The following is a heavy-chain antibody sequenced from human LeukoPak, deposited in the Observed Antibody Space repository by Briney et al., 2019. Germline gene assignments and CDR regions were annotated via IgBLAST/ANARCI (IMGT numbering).Heavy chain of an antibody. V-gene: IGHV4-31*03. CDR3: ARMTSGSSFDY. D-gene: IGHD3-10*01. CDR1: GGSISSGNYC. J-gene: IGHJ4*02. CDR2: ISYSGTT. Sequence: PSETLSLTCTVSGGSISSGNYCWSWIRQHPGKGLEWIGYISYSGTTYYNPSLKNRVTISVDTSKNQFSLKLSSVTAADTAVYYCARMTSGSSFDYWGQGTLVTVSS.